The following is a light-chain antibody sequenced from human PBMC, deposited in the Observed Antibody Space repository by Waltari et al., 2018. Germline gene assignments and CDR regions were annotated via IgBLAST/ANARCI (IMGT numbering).Light chain of an antibody. Sequence: QTVVTQEPSLTVSPGGTVTLTCASSTGPVTNGYYPTWSQHKPGQPPMALIYDTTTTHSWPPVWFSGSLLGDKAALTLSSVQPEDEADYYCLLYYGGPQSYVVFGGGTKLTVL. J-gene: IGLJ2*01. V-gene: IGLV7-43*01. CDR2: DTT. CDR3: LLYYGGPQSYVV. CDR1: TGPVTNGYY.